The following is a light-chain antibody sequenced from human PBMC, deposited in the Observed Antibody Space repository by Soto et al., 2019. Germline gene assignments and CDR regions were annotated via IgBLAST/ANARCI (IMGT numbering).Light chain of an antibody. J-gene: IGKJ4*01. CDR3: QRYNNWPLT. CDR1: QTVSSN. Sequence: EIVMTESPATLSVSPGERATLSCRASQTVSSNLAWYQQKPGQAPRLLIYGASTRATGIPARFSGSGSGTEFTLTISSLQSEDFAVYYCQRYNNWPLTFGGRTKADIK. V-gene: IGKV3-15*01. CDR2: GAS.